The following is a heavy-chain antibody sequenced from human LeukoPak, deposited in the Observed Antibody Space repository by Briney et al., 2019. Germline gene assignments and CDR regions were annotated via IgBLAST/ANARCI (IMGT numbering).Heavy chain of an antibody. CDR2: ISSSTTYI. J-gene: IGHJ5*01. CDR1: GFHFITYN. D-gene: IGHD4-23*01. V-gene: IGHV3-21*01. Sequence: AGGSLRLSCAASGFHFITYNMNSVRQAPGKGLEWVSSISSSTTYIYYADSVKGRFTISRDDAKNSLYLQMNSLRVEDTAVYYCAREVIGGNSAWRHGTLVTDSS. CDR3: AREVIGGNSA.